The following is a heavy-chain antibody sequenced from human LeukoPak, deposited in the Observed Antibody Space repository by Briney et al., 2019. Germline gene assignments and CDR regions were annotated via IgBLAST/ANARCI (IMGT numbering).Heavy chain of an antibody. CDR1: GFTFSSYA. CDR2: ISYDGSNK. J-gene: IGHJ4*02. D-gene: IGHD4-17*01. Sequence: GRSLRLSCAASGFTFSSYAMHWVRQAPGKGLEWVAVISYDGSNKYYADSVKGRFTISRDNSKNTLYLQMNSLRAEDTAVYYCAKSEVYGDYAVDYWGQGTLVTVSS. CDR3: AKSEVYGDYAVDY. V-gene: IGHV3-30-3*02.